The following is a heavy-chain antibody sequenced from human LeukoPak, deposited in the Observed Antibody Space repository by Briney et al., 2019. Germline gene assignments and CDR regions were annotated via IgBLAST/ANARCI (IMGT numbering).Heavy chain of an antibody. D-gene: IGHD3-22*01. Sequence: GGSLRLSCAASGLTFSSYWMSWVRQAPGKGLEWVSAISGSGGSTYYADSVKGRFTISRDNSKNTLYLQMNSLRAEDTAVYYCARAKYDSSGYSDYWGQGTLVTVSS. CDR2: ISGSGGST. V-gene: IGHV3-23*01. J-gene: IGHJ4*02. CDR3: ARAKYDSSGYSDY. CDR1: GLTFSSYW.